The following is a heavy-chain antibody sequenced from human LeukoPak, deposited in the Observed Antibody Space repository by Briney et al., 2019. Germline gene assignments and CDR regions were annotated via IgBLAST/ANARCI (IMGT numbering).Heavy chain of an antibody. V-gene: IGHV3-53*01. J-gene: IGHJ4*02. CDR3: ARAFLGHSPYYFDY. CDR2: IYSGGST. CDR1: GFTVSSNY. D-gene: IGHD4-23*01. Sequence: GGSLRLSCAASGFTVSSNYMSWVRQAPGKGLEWVSVIYSGGSTYYADSVKGRFTISRDNSKNTLYLQMNSLRAEDTAVYYCARAFLGHSPYYFDYWGQGTLVTVSS.